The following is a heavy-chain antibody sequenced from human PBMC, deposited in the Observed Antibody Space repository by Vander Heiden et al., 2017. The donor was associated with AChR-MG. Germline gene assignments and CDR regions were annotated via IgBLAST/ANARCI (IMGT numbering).Heavy chain of an antibody. J-gene: IGHJ4*02. Sequence: QVQLVESGGGVVQPGRSLRLSCAAFGLPFSSYGIHWVRQAPGKGLEWVAVISYDGKDKKHADSVKGRFTISRDNSKNTVSLQMNSLRAEDTAVYYCAKDLSAYRSDYYFDYWGQGILVTVSS. V-gene: IGHV3-30*18. CDR1: GLPFSSYG. D-gene: IGHD6-19*01. CDR2: ISYDGKDK. CDR3: AKDLSAYRSDYYFDY.